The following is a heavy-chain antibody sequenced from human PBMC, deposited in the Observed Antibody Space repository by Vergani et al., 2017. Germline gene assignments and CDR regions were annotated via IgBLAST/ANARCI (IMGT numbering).Heavy chain of an antibody. J-gene: IGHJ6*02. CDR3: ARDAYDSWSGYFTDPTYYYYYGMDV. D-gene: IGHD3-3*01. Sequence: QVQLVQPGAEVKKPGASVKVSCKASGYTFTSYGISWVRQAPGQGLEWMGWISAYNGNTNYAQKLQGRVTMTTDTSTSTAYMELRSLRSDDTAVYYCARDAYDSWSGYFTDPTYYYYYGMDVWGQGTTVTVSS. CDR2: ISAYNGNT. V-gene: IGHV1-18*01. CDR1: GYTFTSYG.